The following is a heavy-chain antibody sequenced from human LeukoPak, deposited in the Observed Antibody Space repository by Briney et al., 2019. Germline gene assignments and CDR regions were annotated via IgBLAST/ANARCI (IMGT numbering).Heavy chain of an antibody. D-gene: IGHD1-20*01. V-gene: IGHV3-30-3*01. CDR2: ISQDGSKR. CDR1: GLTFSSHP. J-gene: IGHJ4*02. CDR3: LRDLNWSLDQ. Sequence: GGSLRLSCAASGLTFSSHPMHWVRQALGKGLEWVAVISQDGSKRHYTDSVKGRFTISRDNAKNTLYLQMNSLRAEDTAVYYCLRDLNWSLDQWGQGTLVTVSS.